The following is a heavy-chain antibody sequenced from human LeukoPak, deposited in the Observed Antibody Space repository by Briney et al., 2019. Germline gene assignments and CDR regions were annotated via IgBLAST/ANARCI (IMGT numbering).Heavy chain of an antibody. Sequence: GGSLRLSCAASGFTFSSYAMSWVRQAPGKGLEWVSAISGSGGSTYYADSVKGRFTISRDNSKNTLYLQMNSLRAEDTAVYYCAKLRYYDSSGYNDYWGQGTLVTVSS. D-gene: IGHD3-22*01. CDR2: ISGSGGST. CDR3: AKLRYYDSSGYNDY. V-gene: IGHV3-23*01. J-gene: IGHJ4*02. CDR1: GFTFSSYA.